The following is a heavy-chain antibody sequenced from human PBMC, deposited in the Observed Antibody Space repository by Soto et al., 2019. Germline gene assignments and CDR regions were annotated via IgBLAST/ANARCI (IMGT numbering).Heavy chain of an antibody. CDR2: MNPNSGNT. J-gene: IGHJ5*02. D-gene: IGHD6-6*01. CDR3: ARGRNGRIAARPYNWFDP. Sequence: VSVKVSCKASGYTFTSYDINWVRQATGQGLEWMGWMNPNSGNTGYAQKFQGRVTMTRNTSISTAYMELSSLRSEDTAVYYCARGRNGRIAARPYNWFDPWGQGTLVTVSS. V-gene: IGHV1-8*01. CDR1: GYTFTSYD.